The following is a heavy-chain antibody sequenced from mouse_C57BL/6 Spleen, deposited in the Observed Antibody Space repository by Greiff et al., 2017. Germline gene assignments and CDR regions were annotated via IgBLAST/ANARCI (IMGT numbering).Heavy chain of an antibody. J-gene: IGHJ3*01. CDR2: IDPETGGT. CDR3: TRFPITTVVATRGWFAY. CDR1: GYTFTDYE. D-gene: IGHD1-1*01. Sequence: VKLVESGAELVRPGASVTLSCKASGYTFTDYEMHWVKQTPVHGLEWIGAIDPETGGTAYNQKFKGKAILTADKSSSTAYMELRSLTSEDSAVYYCTRFPITTVVATRGWFAYWGQGTLVTVSA. V-gene: IGHV1-15*01.